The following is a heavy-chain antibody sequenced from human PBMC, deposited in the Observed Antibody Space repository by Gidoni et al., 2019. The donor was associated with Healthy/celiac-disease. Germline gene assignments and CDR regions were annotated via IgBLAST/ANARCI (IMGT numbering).Heavy chain of an antibody. Sequence: EVQLLEYGGGLVQPGGSLRLSCAASGFTFSSYAMSWVRQAPGKVLELVSAISGSGGSTYDADSVKGRFTISRDNSKNTLYLQMNSLRAEDTAVYYCAKALLLWFGEQYWGQGTLVTVSS. CDR2: ISGSGGST. CDR3: AKALLLWFGEQY. V-gene: IGHV3-23*01. CDR1: GFTFSSYA. J-gene: IGHJ4*02. D-gene: IGHD3-10*01.